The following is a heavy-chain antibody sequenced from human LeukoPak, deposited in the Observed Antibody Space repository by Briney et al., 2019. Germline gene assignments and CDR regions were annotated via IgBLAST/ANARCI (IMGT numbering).Heavy chain of an antibody. D-gene: IGHD6-19*01. Sequence: GGSLRLSCEASGFIFSRYGLHWVRQAPGKGLEWVAFVRYDGSNKYYADSVKGRFTISRDNSKNTLYLQMNSLRAEDTAVYYCAKDGIAVAGTYCWFDPWGQGTLVIVSS. V-gene: IGHV3-30*02. CDR2: VRYDGSNK. CDR1: GFIFSRYG. J-gene: IGHJ5*02. CDR3: AKDGIAVAGTYCWFDP.